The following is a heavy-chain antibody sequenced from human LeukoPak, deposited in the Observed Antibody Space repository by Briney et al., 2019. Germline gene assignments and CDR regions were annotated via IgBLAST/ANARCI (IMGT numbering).Heavy chain of an antibody. Sequence: GGSLRLSCAASGFTFSSYEMNWVRQAPGKGLEWVGRIRSKTDGGTTDYAAPVKGRFTISRDDSKNMLYLQMNSLKTEDTAIYYCTTQAFSGFDYWGQGTLVTVSS. D-gene: IGHD3-10*01. J-gene: IGHJ4*02. CDR3: TTQAFSGFDY. CDR1: GFTFSSYE. V-gene: IGHV3-15*01. CDR2: IRSKTDGGTT.